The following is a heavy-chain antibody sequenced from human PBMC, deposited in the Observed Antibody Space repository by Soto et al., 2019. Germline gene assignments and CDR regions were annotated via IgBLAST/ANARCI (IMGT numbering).Heavy chain of an antibody. CDR3: GHHQQLVSSPRFDY. CDR2: ISRNDDK. V-gene: IGHV2-5*01. D-gene: IGHD6-13*01. J-gene: IGHJ4*02. CDR1: GFSLSTRAVG. Sequence: SGPPLVNSTQTLTLTCTYSGFSLSTRAVGVGWIREPPGQALEWLALISRNDDKRYRPSLKSRLTITKDTSKTQEILTKTSMDPVDTPTYCCGHHQQLVSSPRFDYWGQGTMVTVSS.